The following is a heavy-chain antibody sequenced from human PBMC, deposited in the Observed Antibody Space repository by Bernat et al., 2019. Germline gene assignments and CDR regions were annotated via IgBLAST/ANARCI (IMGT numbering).Heavy chain of an antibody. CDR3: ARSFDYDYIWGKFD. V-gene: IGHV2-70*15. CDR1: GFSLSTSGMC. D-gene: IGHD3-16*01. CDR2: IDWDDDK. Sequence: QVTLRESGPALVKPTQTLTLTCTFSGFSLSTSGMCVSWIRQPPGKALEWLARIDWDDDKYYSTSLKTRLTISKDTSKNQVVLTMTNMDPVDTATYYCARSFDYDYIWGKFDWGQGTLVTVSS. J-gene: IGHJ4*02.